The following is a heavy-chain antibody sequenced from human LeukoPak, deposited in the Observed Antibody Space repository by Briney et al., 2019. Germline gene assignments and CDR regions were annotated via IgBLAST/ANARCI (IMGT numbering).Heavy chain of an antibody. Sequence: SETLSLTCAVYGGSFSGYYWSWIRQPPGKGLEWIGEINHSGSTNYNPSLKSRVTISVDTSKNQFSLKLSSVTAADTGVYYCARRRARLGLYYFDYWGQGTLVTVSS. V-gene: IGHV4-34*01. CDR1: GGSFSGYY. CDR2: INHSGST. D-gene: IGHD5-12*01. CDR3: ARRRARLGLYYFDY. J-gene: IGHJ4*02.